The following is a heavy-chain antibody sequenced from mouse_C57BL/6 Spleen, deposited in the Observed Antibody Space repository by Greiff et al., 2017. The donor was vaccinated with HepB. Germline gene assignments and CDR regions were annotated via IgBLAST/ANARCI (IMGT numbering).Heavy chain of an antibody. J-gene: IGHJ3*01. CDR1: GYTFTSYG. CDR2: IYPRSGNT. V-gene: IGHV1-81*01. CDR3: ARSDGNDWFAY. D-gene: IGHD2-1*01. Sequence: VKLQESGAELARPGASVKLSCKASGYTFTSYGISWVKQRTGQGLEWIGEIYPRSGNTYYNEKFKGKATLTADKSSSTAYMELRSLTSEDSAVYFCARSDGNDWFAYWGQGTLVTVSA.